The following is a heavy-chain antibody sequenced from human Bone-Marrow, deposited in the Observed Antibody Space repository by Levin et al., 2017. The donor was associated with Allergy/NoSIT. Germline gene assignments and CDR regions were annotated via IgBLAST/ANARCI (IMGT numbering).Heavy chain of an antibody. J-gene: IGHJ4*02. CDR1: GFTVSNNF. Sequence: GGSLRLSCAASGFTVSNNFVYWVRQAPGKGLEWVAIIYSSGRTQYADSVKGRFTISRENSKNALSLQMNSLRIEDTAVSYCARDPPGMAGARPGWGQGTLVTVSS. D-gene: IGHD6-19*01. CDR2: IYSSGRT. CDR3: ARDPPGMAGARPG. V-gene: IGHV3-53*01.